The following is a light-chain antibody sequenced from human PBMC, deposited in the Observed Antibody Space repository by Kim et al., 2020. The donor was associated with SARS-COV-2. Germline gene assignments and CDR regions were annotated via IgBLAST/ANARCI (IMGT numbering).Light chain of an antibody. CDR1: KLGEKY. Sequence: SVSPGQTASITCSGDKLGEKYADWYQQKPGQSPVVVIYQDDKRPSGIPERFSGSNSGNTATLTISGTQSADEADYYWQAWDSAVVFGGGTQLTVL. J-gene: IGLJ2*01. CDR2: QDD. CDR3: QAWDSAVV. V-gene: IGLV3-1*01.